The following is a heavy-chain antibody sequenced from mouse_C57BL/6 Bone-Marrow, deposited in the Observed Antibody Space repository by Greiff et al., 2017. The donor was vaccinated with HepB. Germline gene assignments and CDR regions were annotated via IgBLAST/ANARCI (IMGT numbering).Heavy chain of an antibody. CDR3: ALYDGYYPWYFDV. D-gene: IGHD2-3*01. Sequence: QVQLKESGAELAKPGASVKLSCKASGYTFTSYWMHWVKQRPGQGLEWIGYINPSSGYTKYNQKFKDKATLTADKSSSTAYMQLSSLTYEDSAVYYCALYDGYYPWYFDVWGTGTTVTVSS. CDR2: INPSSGYT. CDR1: GYTFTSYW. J-gene: IGHJ1*03. V-gene: IGHV1-7*01.